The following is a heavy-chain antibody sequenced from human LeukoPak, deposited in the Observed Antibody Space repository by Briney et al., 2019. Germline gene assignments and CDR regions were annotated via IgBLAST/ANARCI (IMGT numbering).Heavy chain of an antibody. V-gene: IGHV4-34*01. J-gene: IGHJ4*02. CDR1: GGSFSGYY. CDR3: ARGRRGIAAAAPLVH. D-gene: IGHD6-13*01. Sequence: SETLSLTCAVYGGSFSGYYWSWIRQPPGEGLEWIGEINHSGSTNYNPSLKSRVTISVDTSKNQFSLKLSSVTAADTAVYYCARGRRGIAAAAPLVHWGQGTLVTVSS. CDR2: INHSGST.